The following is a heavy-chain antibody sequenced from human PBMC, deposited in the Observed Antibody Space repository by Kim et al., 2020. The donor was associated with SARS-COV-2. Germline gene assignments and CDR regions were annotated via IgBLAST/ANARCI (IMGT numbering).Heavy chain of an antibody. CDR1: GFTFSDYY. D-gene: IGHD6-13*01. CDR2: ISSSGSTI. Sequence: GGSLRLSCAASGFTFSDYYMSWIRQAPGKGLEWVSYISSSGSTIYYADSVKGRFTISRDNAKNSLYLQMNSLRAEDTAVYYCARDPSNWYLPYYFDYWGQGTLVTVSS. CDR3: ARDPSNWYLPYYFDY. V-gene: IGHV3-11*01. J-gene: IGHJ4*02.